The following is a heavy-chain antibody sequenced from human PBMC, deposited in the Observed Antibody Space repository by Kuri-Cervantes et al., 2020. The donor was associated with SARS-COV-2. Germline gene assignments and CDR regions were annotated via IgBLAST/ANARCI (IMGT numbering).Heavy chain of an antibody. J-gene: IGHJ3*02. CDR1: GFTFSSYA. Sequence: GESLKISCAASGFTFSSYAMHWVRRAPGKGLEWVAVISYDGSNKYYADSVKGRFTISRDNSKNTLYLQMNSLRAEDTAVYYCARQVFDAFDIWGQGTMVTVSS. V-gene: IGHV3-30*14. CDR2: ISYDGSNK. CDR3: ARQVFDAFDI.